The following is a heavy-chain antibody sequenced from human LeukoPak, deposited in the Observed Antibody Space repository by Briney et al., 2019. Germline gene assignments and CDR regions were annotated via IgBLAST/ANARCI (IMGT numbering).Heavy chain of an antibody. CDR2: INPNSGGT. D-gene: IGHD4-17*01. CDR1: GYTFTGYY. Sequence: ASVKVSCKASGYTFTGYYMHGVRQAPGQGLEGMGWINPNSGGTNYAQKFQGRVTMTRDTSISTAYVELSRLRSDDTAVYYCARAYGDYVSHCTVNYWGQGPLVTASS. J-gene: IGHJ4*02. V-gene: IGHV1-2*02. CDR3: ARAYGDYVSHCTVNY.